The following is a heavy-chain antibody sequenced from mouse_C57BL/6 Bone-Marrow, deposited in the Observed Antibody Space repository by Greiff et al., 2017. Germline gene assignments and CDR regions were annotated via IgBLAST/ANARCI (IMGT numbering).Heavy chain of an antibody. CDR3: ARYDGYLDYFDY. D-gene: IGHD2-3*01. J-gene: IGHJ2*01. CDR1: GYTFTGYW. V-gene: IGHV1-9*01. CDR2: IYPGSGDT. Sequence: VQLQQSGAELMKPGASVKLSCTASGYTFTGYWIDWVKQRPGHGLEWIGKIYPGSGDTKYNQKFKGKDTFTADTSSNTAYLQLSSLTTEDSALYYCARYDGYLDYFDYWGQGTNLTVSS.